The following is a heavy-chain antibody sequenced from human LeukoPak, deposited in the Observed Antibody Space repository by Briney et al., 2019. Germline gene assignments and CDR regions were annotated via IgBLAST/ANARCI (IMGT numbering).Heavy chain of an antibody. V-gene: IGHV1-69*05. J-gene: IGHJ3*02. CDR1: GGTFSSYA. CDR2: IIPIFGTA. Sequence: SVKVSCKASGGTFSSYAISWVRQAPGQGLEWMGRIIPIFGTANYAQKFQGRVTITTDGSTSTAYMELSSLRSDDTAVYYCARDSGSYAFDIWGQGTMVTVSS. D-gene: IGHD3-10*01. CDR3: ARDSGSYAFDI.